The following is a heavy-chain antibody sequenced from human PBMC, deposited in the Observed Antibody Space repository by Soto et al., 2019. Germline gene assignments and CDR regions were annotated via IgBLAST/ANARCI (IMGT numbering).Heavy chain of an antibody. J-gene: IGHJ4*02. D-gene: IGHD3-16*01. Sequence: QVQLVQSGAEVRKPGASVKVSCKASGYTFTTYYMHWVRQAPGQGLEWMGIINPSDGSTSYAQKFQGRVSMTRDTSTNTVYMELSSLRSEDTAVYYCARDGVPDYSVFWGQGTLVTVSS. CDR2: INPSDGST. CDR3: ARDGVPDYSVF. V-gene: IGHV1-46*01. CDR1: GYTFTTYY.